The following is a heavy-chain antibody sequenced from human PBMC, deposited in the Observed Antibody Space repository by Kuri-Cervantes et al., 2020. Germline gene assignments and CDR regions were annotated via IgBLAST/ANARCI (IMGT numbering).Heavy chain of an antibody. Sequence: ASVKVSCKASGYTFTGYYMHWVRQAPGQGLEWMGWINPNSGGTNYAQKFQGRVTMTRDTSISTAYMELSRLRSDDTAVYYCARATQSYSSGWYKDLDYWGQGTLVTVSS. CDR2: INPNSGGT. CDR1: GYTFTGYY. D-gene: IGHD6-19*01. V-gene: IGHV1-2*02. CDR3: ARATQSYSSGWYKDLDY. J-gene: IGHJ4*02.